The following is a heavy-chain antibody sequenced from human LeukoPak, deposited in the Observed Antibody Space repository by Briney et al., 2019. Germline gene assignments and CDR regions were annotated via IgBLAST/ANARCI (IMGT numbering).Heavy chain of an antibody. D-gene: IGHD2-2*01. V-gene: IGHV3-30*02. Sequence: GGSLRLSCAASGFTFSSYGMHWVRQAPGKGLEWVAFIRYDGSNKYYADSVKGRFTISRDNSKNTLYLQMNSLRAEDTAVYYCAKDHSLHCSSTSCYRNWFDPWGQGTLVTVSS. CDR2: IRYDGSNK. CDR3: AKDHSLHCSSTSCYRNWFDP. CDR1: GFTFSSYG. J-gene: IGHJ5*02.